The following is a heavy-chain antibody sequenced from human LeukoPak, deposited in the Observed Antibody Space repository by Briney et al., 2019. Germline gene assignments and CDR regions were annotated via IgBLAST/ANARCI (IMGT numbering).Heavy chain of an antibody. CDR1: GFAFGDYA. CDR2: IIWNSGTI. J-gene: IGHJ4*02. CDR3: ARPQWELLRPYYFDY. V-gene: IGHV3-9*01. D-gene: IGHD1-26*01. Sequence: GGSLRLSCAASGFAFGDYAMHWVRQGPGKGLEWVSGIIWNSGTIGYADSVKGRFTISRDNAKNSLYLQMSSLRAEDTAMYYCARPQWELLRPYYFDYWGQGTLVTVSS.